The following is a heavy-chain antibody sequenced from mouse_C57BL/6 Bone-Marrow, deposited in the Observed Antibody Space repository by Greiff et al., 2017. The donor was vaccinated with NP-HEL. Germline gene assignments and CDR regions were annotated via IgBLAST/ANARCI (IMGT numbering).Heavy chain of an antibody. CDR3: ARQCPITAVVAVDY. D-gene: IGHD1-1*01. CDR2: ISSGGSYT. V-gene: IGHV5-6*01. Sequence: EVQGVESGGDLVKPGGSLKLSCAASGFTFSSYGMSWVRQTPDKRLEWVATISSGGSYTYYPDSVKGRFTLSKDNAKSTLYLEISSLKSEDTAMYYCARQCPITAVVAVDYWGKGTTLTVSS. CDR1: GFTFSSYG. J-gene: IGHJ2*01.